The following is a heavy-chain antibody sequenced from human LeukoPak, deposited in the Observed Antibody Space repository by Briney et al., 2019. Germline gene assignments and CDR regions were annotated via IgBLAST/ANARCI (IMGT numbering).Heavy chain of an antibody. Sequence: GGSLRLSCAASGFTFSNYWMSWVRQAPGKGLEWVANIKQDGSEKYYVDSVKGRFTISRDNAKNSPYLHMNSLRAEDTAVFYCARVLAAGTSYDYWGQGTLVTVSS. V-gene: IGHV3-7*01. CDR1: GFTFSNYW. D-gene: IGHD6-13*01. CDR2: IKQDGSEK. J-gene: IGHJ4*02. CDR3: ARVLAAGTSYDY.